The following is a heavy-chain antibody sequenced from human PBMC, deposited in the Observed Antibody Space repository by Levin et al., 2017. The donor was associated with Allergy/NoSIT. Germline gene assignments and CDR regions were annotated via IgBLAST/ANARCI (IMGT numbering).Heavy chain of an antibody. V-gene: IGHV3-33*01. Sequence: GGSLRLSCAASGFTFSSFGMHWVRQAPGKGLEWVAVIWHDGSNQYYGDSVKGRFTISRDNSKNTLYLQMNSLRAEDTAVYYCARDYARWFDPWGQGTRVTVSS. D-gene: IGHD3-16*01. CDR3: ARDYARWFDP. CDR2: IWHDGSNQ. J-gene: IGHJ5*02. CDR1: GFTFSSFG.